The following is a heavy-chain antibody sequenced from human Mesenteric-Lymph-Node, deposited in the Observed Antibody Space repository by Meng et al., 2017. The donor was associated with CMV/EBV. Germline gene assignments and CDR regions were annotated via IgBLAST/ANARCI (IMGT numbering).Heavy chain of an antibody. CDR3: AKDRGDGVGAFDI. D-gene: IGHD2-21*01. J-gene: IGHJ3*02. CDR2: IYSGDSRT. Sequence: GESLKISCAASGFTFNSHTMSWVRQAPGKGLEWVSIIYSGDSRTYIVDSVRGRFTISRDDSKNTLYLQMNSLRVEDTAMYYCAKDRGDGVGAFDIWGQGTMVTVSS. V-gene: IGHV3-23*03. CDR1: GFTFNSHT.